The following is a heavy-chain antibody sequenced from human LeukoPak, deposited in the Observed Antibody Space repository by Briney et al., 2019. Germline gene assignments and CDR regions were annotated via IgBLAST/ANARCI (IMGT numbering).Heavy chain of an antibody. CDR2: IYYSGNT. CDR3: ARVAFGVTDP. Sequence: SETLSLTCTVSGGSISSYYWGWIRQPPGKGLEWIGNIYYSGNTFYNPSLESRVTISLDTSKNQFSLKLSSMTAADTAVYYCARVAFGVTDPWGQGTLVTVAS. D-gene: IGHD3-3*01. CDR1: GGSISSYY. J-gene: IGHJ5*02. V-gene: IGHV4-39*07.